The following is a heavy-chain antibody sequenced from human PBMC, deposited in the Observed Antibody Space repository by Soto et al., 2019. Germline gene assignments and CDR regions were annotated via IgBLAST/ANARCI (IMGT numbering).Heavy chain of an antibody. Sequence: GGSLRLSCAASGFTFSSYWMSWVRQAPGKGLEWVANIKQDGREKYYVDSVKGRFTISRDNAKNSLYLQMNSLRAEDTAVYYCARDVANEYYDFWSGYFGYYYYMDVWGKGTTVTVSS. D-gene: IGHD3-3*01. CDR1: GFTFSSYW. CDR2: IKQDGREK. V-gene: IGHV3-7*01. J-gene: IGHJ6*03. CDR3: ARDVANEYYDFWSGYFGYYYYMDV.